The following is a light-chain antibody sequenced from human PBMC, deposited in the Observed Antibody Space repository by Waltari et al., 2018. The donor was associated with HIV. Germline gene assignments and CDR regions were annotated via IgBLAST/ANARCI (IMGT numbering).Light chain of an antibody. Sequence: EIVLTQSPATLSLSPGERATLACRASQSVSSYLAWYHQKPGQAPRLLLYGASSRATGIPARFSGSGSGIDFTLTISSLEPGDFGVYYCHQRSNWPITFGQGTRLEIK. CDR3: HQRSNWPIT. CDR2: GAS. J-gene: IGKJ5*01. V-gene: IGKV3-11*01. CDR1: QSVSSY.